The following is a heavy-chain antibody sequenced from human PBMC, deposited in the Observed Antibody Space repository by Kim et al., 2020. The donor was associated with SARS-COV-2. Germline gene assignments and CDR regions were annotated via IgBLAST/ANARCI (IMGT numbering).Heavy chain of an antibody. CDR2: INPNSGGT. CDR1: GYTFTGYY. V-gene: IGHV1-2*02. J-gene: IGHJ4*02. Sequence: ASVKVSCKAPGYTFTGYYMHWVRQAPGQGLEWMGWINPNSGGTNYAQKFQGRVTMTRDTSISTAYMELSRLRSDDTAVYYCARATSSSWYANYWGQGTLVTVSS. CDR3: ARATSSSWYANY. D-gene: IGHD6-13*01.